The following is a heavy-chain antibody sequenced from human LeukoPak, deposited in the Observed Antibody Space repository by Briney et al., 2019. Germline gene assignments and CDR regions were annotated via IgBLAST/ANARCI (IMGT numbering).Heavy chain of an antibody. CDR2: ITASGGGT. J-gene: IGHJ3*02. CDR1: GFTFSTYG. CDR3: ARVRGSDAFDI. Sequence: GGSLRLSCAASGFTFSTYGMTWVRQAPGKGLEWVSAITASGGGTYYADSVKGRFTISRDNAKNSLYLQMNSLRAEDTAVYYCARVRGSDAFDIWGQGTMVTVSS. D-gene: IGHD3-10*01. V-gene: IGHV3-23*01.